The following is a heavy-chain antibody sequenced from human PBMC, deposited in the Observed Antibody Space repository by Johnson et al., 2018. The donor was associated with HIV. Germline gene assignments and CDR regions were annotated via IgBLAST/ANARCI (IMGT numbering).Heavy chain of an antibody. CDR2: ISYDGRSK. CDR1: GFTFSYYG. CDR3: ARGGASITEAFDI. D-gene: IGHD3-10*01. Sequence: QVRLVESGGGLVQPGGSLRLSCAASGFTFSYYGMHWVRQAPGKGLEWVAVISYDGRSKYYSDSVKGRFTISRDSAKNSLYLQMNSLRAEDTAVYYCARGGASITEAFDIWGQGTMVTVSS. J-gene: IGHJ3*02. V-gene: IGHV3-30*03.